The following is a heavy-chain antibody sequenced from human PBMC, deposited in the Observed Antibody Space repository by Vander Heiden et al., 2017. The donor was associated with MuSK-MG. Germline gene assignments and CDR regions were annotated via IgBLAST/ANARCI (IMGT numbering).Heavy chain of an antibody. CDR2: IIPIFGTA. CDR3: ARRKNEDIVVVVAATRGDAFDI. Sequence: QLQLVQSGAEVQKPGSSLKVSCKASGGTFSSYAISWVRQAPGQGLEWMGGIIPIFGTANYAQKFQGRVTITADESTSTAYMELSSLRSEDTAVYYWARRKNEDIVVVVAATRGDAFDIWGQGTMVTVSS. D-gene: IGHD2-15*01. V-gene: IGHV1-69*01. J-gene: IGHJ3*02. CDR1: GGTFSSYA.